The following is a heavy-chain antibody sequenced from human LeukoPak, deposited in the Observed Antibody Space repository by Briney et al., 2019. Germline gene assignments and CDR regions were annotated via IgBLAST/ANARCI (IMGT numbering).Heavy chain of an antibody. CDR1: GYTSTSYG. D-gene: IGHD3-3*01. CDR3: ARDPTIFGVVIAGGY. J-gene: IGHJ4*02. V-gene: IGHV1-18*01. Sequence: ASVKVSCKASGYTSTSYGISWVRQAPGQGLEWMGWISAYNGNTNYAQKLQGRVTMTTDTSTSTAYMELRSLRSDDTAVYYCARDPTIFGVVIAGGYWGQGTLVTVSS. CDR2: ISAYNGNT.